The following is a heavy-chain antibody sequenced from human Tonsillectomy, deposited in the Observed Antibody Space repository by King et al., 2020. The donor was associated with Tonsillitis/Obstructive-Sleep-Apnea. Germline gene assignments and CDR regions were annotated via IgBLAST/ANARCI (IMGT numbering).Heavy chain of an antibody. CDR2: IISSSSYM. CDR1: GFTFSSYS. V-gene: IGHV3-21*01. CDR3: ARDPRTGGSGSYSYYFDY. J-gene: IGHJ4*02. Sequence: VQLVESGGGLVKPGGSLRLSCAASGFTFSSYSMNWVRQAPGKGLEWVSSIISSSSYMYYADSVKGRFTISRDNAKNSLYLQMNSLRAEDTAVYYCARDPRTGGSGSYSYYFDYWGQGTLVTVSS. D-gene: IGHD3-10*01.